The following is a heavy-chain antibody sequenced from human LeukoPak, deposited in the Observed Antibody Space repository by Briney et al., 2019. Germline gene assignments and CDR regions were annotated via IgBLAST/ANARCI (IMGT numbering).Heavy chain of an antibody. CDR3: ARERKGKYYYYYMDV. D-gene: IGHD1-14*01. CDR1: GFTVSSNY. J-gene: IGHJ6*03. CDR2: IYSGGST. V-gene: IGHV3-53*01. Sequence: GGSMRLSCAASGFTVSSNYMSWVRQAPGKGLEWVSVIYSGGSTYYADSVKGRFTISRDNSKNTLYLQMNSLRAEDTAVYYCARERKGKYYYYYMDVWGKGTTVTISS.